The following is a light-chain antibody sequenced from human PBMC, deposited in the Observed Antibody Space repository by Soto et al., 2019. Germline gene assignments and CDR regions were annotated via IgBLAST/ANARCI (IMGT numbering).Light chain of an antibody. V-gene: IGKV1-9*01. CDR1: QVISSY. CDR2: AAS. J-gene: IGKJ5*01. Sequence: DIELTQAPSFLSASPVDRVTITCGASQVISSYLAWYQQKPGRAPKLLIYAASTLQSGVPSRFSGSGSGTEFTLTITSLQPEDFATYYCQQLNSFPITFGQGTRLEIK. CDR3: QQLNSFPIT.